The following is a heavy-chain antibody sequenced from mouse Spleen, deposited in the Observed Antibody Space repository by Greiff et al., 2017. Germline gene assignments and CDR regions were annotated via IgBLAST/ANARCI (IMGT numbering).Heavy chain of an antibody. CDR3: ARDAGTHSVGWYFDV. CDR1: GFTFSDFY. D-gene: IGHD3-3*01. CDR2: SRNKANDYTT. Sequence: EVNVVESGGGLVQSGRSLRLSCATSGFTFSDFYMEWVRQAPGKGLEWIAASRNKANDYTTEYSASVKGRFIVSRDTSQSILYLQMNALRAEDTAIYYCARDAGTHSVGWYFDVWGAGTTVTVSS. V-gene: IGHV7-1*01. J-gene: IGHJ1*01.